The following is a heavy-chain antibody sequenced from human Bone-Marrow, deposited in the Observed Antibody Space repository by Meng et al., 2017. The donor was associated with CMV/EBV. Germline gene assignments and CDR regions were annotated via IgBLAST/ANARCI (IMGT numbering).Heavy chain of an antibody. CDR2: IYHSGST. CDR1: GDSISSSGYY. V-gene: IGHV4-39*07. CDR3: AALYSSSWFPYYYYGMDV. Sequence: SEPLSLTCTVSGDSISSSGYYWGWIRQPPGKGLEWIGSIYHSGSTYYNPSLKSRVTISVDTSKNQFSLKLSSVTAADTAVYYCAALYSSSWFPYYYYGMDVWGQGTTVTVSS. D-gene: IGHD6-13*01. J-gene: IGHJ6*02.